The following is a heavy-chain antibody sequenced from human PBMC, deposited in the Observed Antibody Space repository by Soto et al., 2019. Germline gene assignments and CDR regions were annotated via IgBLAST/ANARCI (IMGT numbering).Heavy chain of an antibody. D-gene: IGHD4-17*01. V-gene: IGHV4-59*08. Sequence: SETLSLTCTVSGDSMSSSYWSWIRQSPGKGLEWIGYIYYSGATSYNPSLKSRVTISVDTSKNQFSLKLSSVTAADTAVYYCARLGTVYGDYVPYWGQGTLVTVSS. CDR1: GDSMSSSY. CDR3: ARLGTVYGDYVPY. CDR2: IYYSGAT. J-gene: IGHJ4*02.